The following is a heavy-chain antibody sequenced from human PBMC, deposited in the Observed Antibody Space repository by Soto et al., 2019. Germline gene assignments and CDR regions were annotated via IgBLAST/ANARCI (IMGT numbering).Heavy chain of an antibody. D-gene: IGHD2-8*01. CDR2: ISTDGSIT. J-gene: IGHJ4*02. CDR1: GLIFSNYK. V-gene: IGHV3-74*01. Sequence: GGYLRLSCAASGLIFSNYKMHWVRQAPGKGLVWVSRISTDGSITDYADSVKCRFTFSRDNAKNTLYLQMNSLRVDDTAVYYCARDTNGLHYWGQGTLVTVSS. CDR3: ARDTNGLHY.